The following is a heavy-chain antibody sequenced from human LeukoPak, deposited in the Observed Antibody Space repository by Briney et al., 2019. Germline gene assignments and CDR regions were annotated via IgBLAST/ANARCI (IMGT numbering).Heavy chain of an antibody. V-gene: IGHV3-30*02. CDR2: VHYDGSNN. CDR3: AKDHGSSDWYYFDY. CDR1: GFTFSSYA. D-gene: IGHD6-13*01. J-gene: IGHJ4*02. Sequence: GGSLRLSCAASGFTFSSYAMHWVRQAPGKGLEWVAFVHYDGSNNYYTDSVKGRFTISRDNSKNTLYRQMNTLRADDTAVYYCAKDHGSSDWYYFDYWDQGTLVTVSS.